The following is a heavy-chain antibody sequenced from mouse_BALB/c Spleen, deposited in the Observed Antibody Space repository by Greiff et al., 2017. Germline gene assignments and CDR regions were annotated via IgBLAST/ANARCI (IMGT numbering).Heavy chain of an antibody. V-gene: IGHV5-17*02. Sequence: EVKLVESGGGLVQPGGSRKLSCAASGFTFSSFGMHWVRQAPEKGLEWVAYISSGSSTIYYADTVKGRFTISRDNPKNTLFLQMTSLRSEDTAMYYCARSGLYYGNYVGYAMDYWGQGTSVTVSS. CDR3: ARSGLYYGNYVGYAMDY. CDR2: ISSGSSTI. J-gene: IGHJ4*01. D-gene: IGHD2-1*01. CDR1: GFTFSSFG.